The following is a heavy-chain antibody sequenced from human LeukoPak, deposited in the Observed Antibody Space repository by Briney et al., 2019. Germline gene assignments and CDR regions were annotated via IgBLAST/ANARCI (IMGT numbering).Heavy chain of an antibody. V-gene: IGHV4-39*07. D-gene: IGHD1-1*01. J-gene: IGHJ4*02. Sequence: SETLSLTCTVSGGSIHSPDYYWGWIRQPPGKGLEWIGSIYYTGDTYNIPSLKGRLTISVDVSKNQFSLRLSSVTAADTAVFYCARSPYNFYFDYWGQGALVTVSS. CDR1: GGSIHSPDYY. CDR2: IYYTGDT. CDR3: ARSPYNFYFDY.